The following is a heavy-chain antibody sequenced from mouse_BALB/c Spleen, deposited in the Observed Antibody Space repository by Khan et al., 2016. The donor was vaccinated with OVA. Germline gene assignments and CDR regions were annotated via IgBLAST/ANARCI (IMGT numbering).Heavy chain of an antibody. V-gene: IGHV1-26*01. D-gene: IGHD2-14*01. CDR1: GYSFTPYY. Sequence: EVQLQESGPDLVKPGASVNISCKASGYSFTPYYMHWVRQSHGKSLQCIGRVNPNNGGTSSNQKCKGKAILTVDKSSTTAYMERRSLTSDDSAVCYWVRGYDFFVYWGQGTLVTVSA. CDR2: VNPNNGGT. J-gene: IGHJ3*01. CDR3: VRGYDFFVY.